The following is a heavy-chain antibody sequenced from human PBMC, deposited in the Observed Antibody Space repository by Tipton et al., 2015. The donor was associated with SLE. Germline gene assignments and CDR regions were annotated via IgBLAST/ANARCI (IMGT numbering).Heavy chain of an antibody. V-gene: IGHV4-4*07. D-gene: IGHD3-10*01. CDR2: MYSSGST. CDR1: GGSISSYY. Sequence: TLSLTCTVSGGSISSYYWSWIRQPAGKGLEWIGRMYSSGSTNYSPSLKSRVTMSVDTSKNQFSLKLSSVTAADTAVHYCARQLWFGELTFDYWGQGVLVTVSS. J-gene: IGHJ4*02. CDR3: ARQLWFGELTFDY.